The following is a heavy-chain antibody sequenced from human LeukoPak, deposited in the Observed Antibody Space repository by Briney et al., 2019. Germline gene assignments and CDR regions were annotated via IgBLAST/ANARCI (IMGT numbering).Heavy chain of an antibody. CDR1: GGTFSSYA. J-gene: IGHJ6*03. D-gene: IGHD4-11*01. Sequence: ASVKVSCKASGGTFSSYAISWVRQAPGQGLEWMGWINPNTGGTNYARKFEGRVIMTRDTSISTVYMDLSRLRSDDTAVYYCARGSPNYSNFHYMDVWGKGTTVTVSS. V-gene: IGHV1-2*02. CDR3: ARGSPNYSNFHYMDV. CDR2: INPNTGGT.